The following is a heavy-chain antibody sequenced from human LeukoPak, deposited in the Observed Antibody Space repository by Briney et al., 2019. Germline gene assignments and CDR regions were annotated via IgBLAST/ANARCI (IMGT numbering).Heavy chain of an antibody. V-gene: IGHV3-30*02. D-gene: IGHD6-13*01. CDR3: AREGYSSSWYPHYYMDV. CDR1: GFTFSSYG. CDR2: IRYDGSNK. J-gene: IGHJ6*03. Sequence: PGGSLRLSCAASGFTFSSYGMHWDRQAPGKGLEWVAFIRYDGSNKYYADSVKGRFTISRDNSKNSLYLQMNSLRAEDTAVYYCAREGYSSSWYPHYYMDVWGKGTTVTISS.